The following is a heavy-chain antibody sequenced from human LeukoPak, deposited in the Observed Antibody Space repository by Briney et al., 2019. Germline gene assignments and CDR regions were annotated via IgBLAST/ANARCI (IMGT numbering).Heavy chain of an antibody. J-gene: IGHJ1*01. CDR3: ATSYPIGIVVVPAVIVGYFQH. CDR1: GFTFNDYA. V-gene: IGHV3-30-3*01. Sequence: SGGSLRLSCAASGFTFNDYALYWVRQAPGKGLEWVTLISYDGYDKSYADSVRGRFTISRDNSRNTLYLQMDSLRSEDTAVYYCATSYPIGIVVVPAVIVGYFQHWGQGTLVTVSS. D-gene: IGHD2-2*02. CDR2: ISYDGYDK.